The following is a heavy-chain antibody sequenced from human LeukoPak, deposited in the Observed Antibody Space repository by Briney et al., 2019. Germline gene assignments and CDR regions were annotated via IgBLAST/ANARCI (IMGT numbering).Heavy chain of an antibody. CDR2: IVVGSGNT. CDR3: AAASSGWYRYYYYGMDV. V-gene: IGHV1-58*02. D-gene: IGHD6-19*01. CDR1: RFTFTSSA. Sequence: SVKVSCKASRFTFTSSAMQWVRQARGQRLEWIGWIVVGSGNTNYAQKFQERVTITRDMSTSTAYMELSSLRSEDTAVYYCAAASSGWYRYYYYGMDVWGQGTTVTVSS. J-gene: IGHJ6*02.